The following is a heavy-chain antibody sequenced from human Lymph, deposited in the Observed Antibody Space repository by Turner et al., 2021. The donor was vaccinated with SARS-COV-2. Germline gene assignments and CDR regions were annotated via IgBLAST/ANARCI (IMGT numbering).Heavy chain of an antibody. J-gene: IGHJ4*02. Sequence: QVQLVQSGAEVQKPGASVQVSCKASGSTFTGYYMHWVRQAPGQGLEWMGWINPNSGGTNYPQKFQGRVTMTSDTSISRAYMELSRLRSDDTAVYYCARSRDLQSMIRGVDPFDYWGQGTLVTVSS. D-gene: IGHD3-10*01. V-gene: IGHV1-2*02. CDR2: INPNSGGT. CDR1: GSTFTGYY. CDR3: ARSRDLQSMIRGVDPFDY.